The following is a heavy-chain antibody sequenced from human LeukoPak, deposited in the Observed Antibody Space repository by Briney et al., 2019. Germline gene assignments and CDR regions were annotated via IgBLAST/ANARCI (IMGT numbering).Heavy chain of an antibody. J-gene: IGHJ6*04. CDR3: AELGITMIGGV. V-gene: IGHV3-23*01. CDR2: ISGGGDAT. CDR1: DFSFITYA. Sequence: GGSLRLSCAASDFSFITYAMSWVRQAPGKGLEWVSTISGGGDATYYADFVKGRFTISRDNAKNSLYLQMNSLRAEDTAVYYCAELGITMIGGVWGKGTTVTISS. D-gene: IGHD3-10*02.